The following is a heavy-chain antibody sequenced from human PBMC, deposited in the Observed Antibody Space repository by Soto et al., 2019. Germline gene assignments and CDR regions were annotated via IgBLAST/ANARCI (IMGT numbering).Heavy chain of an antibody. CDR2: ISYDGSNK. J-gene: IGHJ4*02. Sequence: QVQLVESGGGVVQPGRSLRLSCAASGFTFSSYAMHWVRQAPVKGLEWVAVISYDGSNKYYADSVKGRFTISRDNSKNTLYLQMNSLRAEDTAVYYCARDPMGRYYGSGSYYLDYWGQGTLVTVSS. V-gene: IGHV3-30-3*01. D-gene: IGHD3-10*01. CDR3: ARDPMGRYYGSGSYYLDY. CDR1: GFTFSSYA.